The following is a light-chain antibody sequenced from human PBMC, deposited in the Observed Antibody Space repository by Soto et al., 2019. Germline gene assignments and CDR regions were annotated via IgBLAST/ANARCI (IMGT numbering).Light chain of an antibody. Sequence: AIKMTQSPSILSASVGDSVTITCRASQSISSWLAWYQQKPGKAPNLLIYAASSLQSGVPSRFSGSGAGTDFTLTISSLQPEDFATYHCLQDNNYPLTFGGGTKVDI. CDR3: LQDNNYPLT. J-gene: IGKJ4*01. CDR1: QSISSW. CDR2: AAS. V-gene: IGKV1-6*01.